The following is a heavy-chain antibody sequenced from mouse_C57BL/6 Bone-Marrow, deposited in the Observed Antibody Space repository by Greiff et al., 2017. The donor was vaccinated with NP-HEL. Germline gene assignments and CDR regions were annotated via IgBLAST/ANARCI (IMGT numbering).Heavy chain of an antibody. CDR3: ARSIYYDYADDPFYAMDY. Sequence: EVKLMESGGGLVQPGGSLSLSCAASGFTFTDYYMNWVRQPPGKALEWLGFIRNKASGYTTEYSASVKGRFTISRDTSQSILYLQMNALRAEDSATYYCARSIYYDYADDPFYAMDYWGQGTSVTVSS. CDR1: GFTFTDYY. D-gene: IGHD2-4*01. CDR2: IRNKASGYTT. J-gene: IGHJ4*01. V-gene: IGHV7-3*01.